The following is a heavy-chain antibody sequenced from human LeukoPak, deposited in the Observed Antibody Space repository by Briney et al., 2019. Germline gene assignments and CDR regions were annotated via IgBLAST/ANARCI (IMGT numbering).Heavy chain of an antibody. J-gene: IGHJ3*02. CDR1: GFTFSSYG. V-gene: IGHV3-30*03. CDR3: ARDHGGLSSTSWEVKGSDAFDI. D-gene: IGHD2-2*01. Sequence: PGGSLRLSCAASGFTFSSYGMHWVRQAPGKGLEWVAVISYDGSNKYYADSVKGRFTISRDNSKNTLYLQMNSLRAEDTAVYYCARDHGGLSSTSWEVKGSDAFDIWGQGTMVTVSS. CDR2: ISYDGSNK.